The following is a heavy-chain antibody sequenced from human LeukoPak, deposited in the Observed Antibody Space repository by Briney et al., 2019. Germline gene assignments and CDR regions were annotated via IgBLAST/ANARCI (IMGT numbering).Heavy chain of an antibody. D-gene: IGHD2-21*02. CDR2: IKEDGSEK. CDR3: ARNCGGDCLDAFDI. CDR1: GFTLSSYA. J-gene: IGHJ3*02. Sequence: GGSLRLSCAASGFTLSSYAMSWVRQAPGKGLEWVANIKEDGSEKYYVDSVKGGFTISRDNAKNSLFLQMNSLRAEDTAVYYCARNCGGDCLDAFDIWGQGTMVTVSS. V-gene: IGHV3-7*01.